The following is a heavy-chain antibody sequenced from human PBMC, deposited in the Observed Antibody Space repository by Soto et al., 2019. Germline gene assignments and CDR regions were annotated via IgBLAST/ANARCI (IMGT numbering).Heavy chain of an antibody. CDR2: IYHSGIT. Sequence: QVQMQESGPGLVKPSETLSLTCTVSGASVSSGNHYWSWIRQPPGKGLEWIGYIYHSGITNYNPSLKGRVTISAATSRNHFSLKVSSVTAADTAVYYCARGWDANSWGQGTLVTVSS. CDR3: ARGWDANS. D-gene: IGHD6-19*01. V-gene: IGHV4-61*03. J-gene: IGHJ4*02. CDR1: GASVSSGNHY.